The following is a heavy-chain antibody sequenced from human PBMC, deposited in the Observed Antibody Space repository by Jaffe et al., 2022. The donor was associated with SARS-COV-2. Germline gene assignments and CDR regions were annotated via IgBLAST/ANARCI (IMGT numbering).Heavy chain of an antibody. D-gene: IGHD2-2*01. CDR1: GFTFSGSA. CDR2: IRSKANSYAT. J-gene: IGHJ4*02. CDR3: TSSCSSTSCYESIDY. V-gene: IGHV3-73*01. Sequence: EVQLVESGGGLVQPGGSLKLSCAASGFTFSGSAMHWVRQASGKGLEWVGRIRSKANSYATAYAASVKGRFTISRDDSKNTAYLQMNSLKTEDTAVYYCTSSCSSTSCYESIDYWGQGTLVTVSS.